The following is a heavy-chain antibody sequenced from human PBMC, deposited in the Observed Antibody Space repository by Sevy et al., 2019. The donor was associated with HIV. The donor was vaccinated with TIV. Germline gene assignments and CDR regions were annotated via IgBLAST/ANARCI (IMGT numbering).Heavy chain of an antibody. Sequence: GGSLRLSCVASGFTFNSYSMCWVRQAPGKGLEWVAAISYDGSNKYFADSVKGRFTISRDNSKNILYLQINSLRVQDTATYFCARDAAEGPYGSSWFSNWLDPWGQGTLVTVSS. CDR2: ISYDGSNK. V-gene: IGHV3-30*04. CDR3: ARDAAEGPYGSSWFSNWLDP. D-gene: IGHD6-13*01. J-gene: IGHJ5*02. CDR1: GFTFNSYS.